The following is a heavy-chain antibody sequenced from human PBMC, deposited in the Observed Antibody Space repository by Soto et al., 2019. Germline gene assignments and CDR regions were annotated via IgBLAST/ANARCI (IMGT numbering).Heavy chain of an antibody. D-gene: IGHD3-22*01. Sequence: EVQLVESGGGLVKPGGSLRLSCAASGFTFSSYSMNWVRQAPGKGLEWVSSISSSSSYIYYAVSVKGRFTISRDNAKNSLYLQMNSLRAEDTAVYYCARGYYDSLDAFDIWGQGTMVTVSS. CDR2: ISSSSSYI. V-gene: IGHV3-21*01. J-gene: IGHJ3*02. CDR1: GFTFSSYS. CDR3: ARGYYDSLDAFDI.